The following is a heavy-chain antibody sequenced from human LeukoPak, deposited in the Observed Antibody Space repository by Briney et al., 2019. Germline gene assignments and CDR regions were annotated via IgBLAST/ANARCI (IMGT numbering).Heavy chain of an antibody. CDR1: GFTFSSYG. J-gene: IGHJ4*02. CDR2: IWYDGSNK. Sequence: GGSLRLSCAASGFTFSSYGMHWVRQAPGKGLEWVAVIWYDGSNKYYADSVKGRFTISRDNSKNTLYLQMNSLRAEDTAVYYCAKESYDSSGYYYVSGYFDYWGQGTLVTVSS. CDR3: AKESYDSSGYYYVSGYFDY. V-gene: IGHV3-30*02. D-gene: IGHD3-22*01.